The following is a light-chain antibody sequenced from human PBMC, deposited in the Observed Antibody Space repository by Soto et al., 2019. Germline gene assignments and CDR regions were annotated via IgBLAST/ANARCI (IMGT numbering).Light chain of an antibody. CDR2: GAS. CDR1: QSVDFN. J-gene: IGKJ1*01. V-gene: IGKV3-15*01. Sequence: EIVLTQSPATLSVSPGDRVTLSCRASQSVDFNLAWYQQRSGQAPRLLIYGASTRATDMPGRFSGSGSGTEFTLTISSLQSEDFAVYYCQQYKNWPRTFGRGTKVEIK. CDR3: QQYKNWPRT.